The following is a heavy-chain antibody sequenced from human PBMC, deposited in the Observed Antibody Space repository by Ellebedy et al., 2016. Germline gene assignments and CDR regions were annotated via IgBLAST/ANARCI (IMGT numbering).Heavy chain of an antibody. D-gene: IGHD2-2*01. J-gene: IGHJ6*02. CDR1: GGSISSYY. CDR2: IYYSGST. Sequence: SETLSLTCTISGGSISSYYWSWIRQPPGKGLEWIGYIYYSGSTNYNPSLKSRVTISVDTSKNQFSLKLSSVTAADTAVYYCARAGTFYCSSTSCYGWGYYYYGMDVWGQGTTVTVSS. V-gene: IGHV4-59*12. CDR3: ARAGTFYCSSTSCYGWGYYYYGMDV.